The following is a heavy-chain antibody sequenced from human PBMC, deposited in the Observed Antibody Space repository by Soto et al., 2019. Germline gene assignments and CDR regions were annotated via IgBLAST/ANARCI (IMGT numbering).Heavy chain of an antibody. D-gene: IGHD3-3*01. J-gene: IGHJ4*02. V-gene: IGHV2-5*02. CDR2: SYWDDDK. Sequence: QITLNESGPTQVKPRQTLTLTCTFSGFSLTTRGVGVGWIRQSPGKAPEWLALSYWDDDKRYSPSLKSRLSITKDTSKNQVVLTMADLDPADTATYYCAHRVLRTVFGLVTTTAIYFDFWGQGTPVAVSS. CDR3: AHRVLRTVFGLVTTTAIYFDF. CDR1: GFSLTTRGVG.